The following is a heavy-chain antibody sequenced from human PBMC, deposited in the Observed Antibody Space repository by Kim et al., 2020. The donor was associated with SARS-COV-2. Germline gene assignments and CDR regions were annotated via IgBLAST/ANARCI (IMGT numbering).Heavy chain of an antibody. D-gene: IGHD6-6*01. Sequence: NYYAVTVKSRITITPDTSTNQFSLQLNSVTPEDTAVYYCARANIAARDFDYWGQGTLVTVSS. CDR3: ARANIAARDFDY. V-gene: IGHV6-1*01. CDR2: N. J-gene: IGHJ4*02.